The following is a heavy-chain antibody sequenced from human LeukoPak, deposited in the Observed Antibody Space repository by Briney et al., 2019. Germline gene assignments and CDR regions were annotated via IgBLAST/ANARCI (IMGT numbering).Heavy chain of an antibody. D-gene: IGHD2-15*01. J-gene: IGHJ6*03. CDR2: IIPIFGTA. V-gene: IGHV1-69*13. Sequence: SVKVSCKASGYTFTSYGISWVRQAPGQGLEWMGGIIPIFGTANYAQKFQGRVTITADESTSTAYMELSSLRSEDTAVYYCARVLCSGGSCYEDYYYMDVWGKGTTVTISS. CDR3: ARVLCSGGSCYEDYYYMDV. CDR1: GYTFTSYG.